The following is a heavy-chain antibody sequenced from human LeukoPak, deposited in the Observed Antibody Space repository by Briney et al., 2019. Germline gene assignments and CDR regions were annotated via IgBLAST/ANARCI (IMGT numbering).Heavy chain of an antibody. Sequence: GASVKVSCKASGYTFTSYYMHWVRQAPGKGLEWMGLVDPEDGETIYAEKFQGRVTITADTSTDTAYMELSSLRSEDTAVYYCATAPPNWNYENYFDYWGQGTLVTVSS. V-gene: IGHV1-69-2*01. CDR2: VDPEDGET. CDR3: ATAPPNWNYENYFDY. D-gene: IGHD1-7*01. J-gene: IGHJ4*02. CDR1: GYTFTSYY.